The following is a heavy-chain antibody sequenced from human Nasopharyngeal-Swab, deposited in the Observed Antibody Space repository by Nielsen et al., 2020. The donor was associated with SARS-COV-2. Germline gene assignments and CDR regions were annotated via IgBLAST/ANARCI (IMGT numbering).Heavy chain of an antibody. D-gene: IGHD5-12*01. CDR3: ARDGRIGYGVYLDY. Sequence: GESLKISCAASGFTFSAHAMIWVRQAAGKGLERVSAVSGDVAHTTYYADSVKGRFTISRDNSKNTLYLQMNGLRAEDAAIYYCARDGRIGYGVYLDYWGQGTPVTVSS. J-gene: IGHJ4*02. CDR2: VSGDVAHTT. V-gene: IGHV3-23*01. CDR1: GFTFSAHA.